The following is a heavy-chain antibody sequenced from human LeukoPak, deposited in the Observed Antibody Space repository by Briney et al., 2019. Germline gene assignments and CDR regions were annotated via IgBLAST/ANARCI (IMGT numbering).Heavy chain of an antibody. J-gene: IGHJ6*03. CDR2: IDPDTGDT. Sequence: ASVKVSCKASGYTFPDYQVHWVRQAPGQRLEWMGRIDPDTGDTHFAPKFTGRVTITRDMSVSTVYLELTRLTFDDTALYYCARARGYYYYYMDLWGQGTTVTVSS. CDR1: GYTFPDYQ. V-gene: IGHV1-2*02. CDR3: ARARGYYYYYMDL.